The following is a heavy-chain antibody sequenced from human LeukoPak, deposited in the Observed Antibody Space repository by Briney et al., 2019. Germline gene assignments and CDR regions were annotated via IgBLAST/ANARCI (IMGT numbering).Heavy chain of an antibody. V-gene: IGHV4-59*08. D-gene: IGHD6-6*01. J-gene: IGHJ4*02. CDR3: ARHRAYSSASPFDY. Sequence: SETLSLTCSVSGGFISSLYWSWIRQPPGKGLEWIGYIYYTRSTNYTPSLKRRVTIFVDMSKNQFSLRLSSVPAADTALHYCARHRAYSSASPFDYWGQGTLVTVSS. CDR1: GGFISSLY. CDR2: IYYTRST.